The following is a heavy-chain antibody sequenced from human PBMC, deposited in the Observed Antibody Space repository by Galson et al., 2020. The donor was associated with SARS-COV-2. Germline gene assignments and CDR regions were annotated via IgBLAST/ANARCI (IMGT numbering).Heavy chain of an antibody. CDR1: GYTFTSYG. Sequence: ASVKVSCKASGYTFTSYGISWVRQAPGQGLEWMGWISAYNGNTNYAQKLQGRVTMTTDTSTSTAYMELRSLRSDDTAVYYCARELGYSGSYYFLSDYWGQGTLVTVSS. CDR2: ISAYNGNT. CDR3: ARELGYSGSYYFLSDY. V-gene: IGHV1-18*01. D-gene: IGHD1-26*01. J-gene: IGHJ4*02.